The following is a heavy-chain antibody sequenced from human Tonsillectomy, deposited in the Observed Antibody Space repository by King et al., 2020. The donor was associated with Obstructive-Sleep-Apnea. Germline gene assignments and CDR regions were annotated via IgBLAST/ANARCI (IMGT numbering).Heavy chain of an antibody. D-gene: IGHD2-15*01. CDR2: IYYSGST. J-gene: IGHJ2*01. V-gene: IGHV4-59*08. Sequence: VQLQESGPGLVKPSETLSLTCTVSGGSISSYYWNWIRQPPGKGLEWIGYIYYSGSTNYNPSLTSRVTISADTSENQFSLKLSSVTAADTAVYYCAVLRGTEYRATYWYFDLWGRGTLVTVSS. CDR1: GGSISSYY. CDR3: AVLRGTEYRATYWYFDL.